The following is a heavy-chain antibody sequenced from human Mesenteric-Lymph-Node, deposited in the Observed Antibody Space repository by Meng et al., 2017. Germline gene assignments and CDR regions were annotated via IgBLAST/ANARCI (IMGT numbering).Heavy chain of an antibody. CDR1: GFTFSDYY. CDR2: ISSSSSYI. J-gene: IGHJ4*02. D-gene: IGHD5-12*01. V-gene: IGHV3-11*06. Sequence: GESLKISCAASGFTFSDYYMSWIRQVPGKGLEWVSSISSSSSYIYYADSVKGRFTISRDNSRNTLYLQMNSLRAEDTAVYYCASPEADIVATLGFDYWGQGTLVTVSS. CDR3: ASPEADIVATLGFDY.